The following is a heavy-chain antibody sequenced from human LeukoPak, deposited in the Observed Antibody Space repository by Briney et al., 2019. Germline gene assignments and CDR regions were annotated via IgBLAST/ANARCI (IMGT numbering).Heavy chain of an antibody. V-gene: IGHV5-51*01. D-gene: IGHD2-2*01. CDR3: ARRQVSSRYFDY. Sequence: GESLKISCKGSGYSFSNSWIGWVRQMPGEGLEWMGIVYPGDSDTIYSPSFQGQVTVPADKSVSTAYLQWSSLKASDTAMYYCARRQVSSRYFDYWGQGTLVTVSS. J-gene: IGHJ4*02. CDR2: VYPGDSDT. CDR1: GYSFSNSW.